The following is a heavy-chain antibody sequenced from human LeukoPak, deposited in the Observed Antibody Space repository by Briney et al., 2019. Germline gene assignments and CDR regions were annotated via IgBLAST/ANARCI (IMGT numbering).Heavy chain of an antibody. D-gene: IGHD6-19*01. J-gene: IGHJ4*02. V-gene: IGHV3-74*01. CDR1: GFTFSKYW. Sequence: GGSLRLSCAASGFTFSKYWMLWVRQAPGKGLESVSRINTDGTVTTYADSVKGRFTVSRDNADNTMFLQMDSVRGEDTAVYYCATKQWLAPPPDSWGQGTPVTVSS. CDR3: ATKQWLAPPPDS. CDR2: INTDGTVT.